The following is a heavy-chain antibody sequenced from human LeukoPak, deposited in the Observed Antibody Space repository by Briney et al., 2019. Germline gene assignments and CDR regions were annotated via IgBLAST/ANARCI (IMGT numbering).Heavy chain of an antibody. D-gene: IGHD3-10*01. CDR3: AIGSGSYYPWFDP. Sequence: KPSETLSLTCTVSGGSITSYYWNWIRQPPGKGLEWIGYIYYKGSTNYNYNPSLKSRLTISADTSKNQFSLKLSSVTAEDTAVYYCAIGSGSYYPWFDPWGQGTLVTVSS. CDR1: GGSITSYY. J-gene: IGHJ5*02. CDR2: IYYKGSTNY. V-gene: IGHV4-59*01.